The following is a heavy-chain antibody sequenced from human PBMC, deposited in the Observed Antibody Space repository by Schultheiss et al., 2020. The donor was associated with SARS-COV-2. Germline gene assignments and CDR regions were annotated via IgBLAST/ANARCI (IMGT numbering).Heavy chain of an antibody. J-gene: IGHJ6*02. CDR3: AKVGDYYYYALDV. Sequence: GGSLRLSCAASGFTFSSYAMSWVRQAPGKGLVWVSRINSDGSSTSYADSVKGRFTISRDNAKNSLYLQMNSLRAEDTAVYYCAKVGDYYYYALDVWGQGTTVTVSS. V-gene: IGHV3-74*01. CDR2: INSDGSST. CDR1: GFTFSSYA.